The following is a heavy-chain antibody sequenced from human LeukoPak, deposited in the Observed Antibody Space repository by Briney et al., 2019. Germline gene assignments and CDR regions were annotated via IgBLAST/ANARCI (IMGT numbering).Heavy chain of an antibody. CDR1: GYSFTSYW. V-gene: IGHV5-51*01. J-gene: IGHJ1*01. Sequence: GESLKISCKGSGYSFTSYWIGWVRQMPGKGLEWMGIIYPGDSDTRYSPSFQGQVTISADKSISTAYLQWSSLKASDTAMYYCARVRIAAAGPRYFQHWGQGTLVTVSS. D-gene: IGHD6-13*01. CDR2: IYPGDSDT. CDR3: ARVRIAAAGPRYFQH.